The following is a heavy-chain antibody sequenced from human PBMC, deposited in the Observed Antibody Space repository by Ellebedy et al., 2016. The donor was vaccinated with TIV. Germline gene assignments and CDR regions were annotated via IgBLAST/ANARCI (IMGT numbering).Heavy chain of an antibody. D-gene: IGHD2-15*01. CDR2: IYYSGST. V-gene: IGHV4-59*01. CDR3: AGSSRDWYFDL. Sequence: MPSETLSLTCTVSGGSISSYYWSWIRQPPGKGLEWIGYIYYSGSTNYNPSLKSRVTISVDTSKNQFSLKLSSVTAADTAVYYCAGSSRDWYFDLWGRGTLVTVSS. J-gene: IGHJ2*01. CDR1: GGSISSYY.